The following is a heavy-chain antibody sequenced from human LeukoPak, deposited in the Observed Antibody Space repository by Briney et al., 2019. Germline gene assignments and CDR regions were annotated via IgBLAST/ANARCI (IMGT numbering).Heavy chain of an antibody. D-gene: IGHD3-22*01. Sequence: QPGGSLRLSCAASGFTFSSYWMSWVRQAPGKGLEWVALIWHDGSNKYYADSVKGRFTISRDNSKSTLYLQMNSLRADDTAVYFCASLSLDYYDNGGYSSFDYWDQGTLVTVSS. CDR2: IWHDGSNK. V-gene: IGHV3-33*08. CDR3: ASLSLDYYDNGGYSSFDY. CDR1: GFTFSSYW. J-gene: IGHJ4*02.